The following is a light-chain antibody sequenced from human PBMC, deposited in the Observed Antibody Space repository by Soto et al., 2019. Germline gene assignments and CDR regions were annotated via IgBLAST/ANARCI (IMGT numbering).Light chain of an antibody. CDR1: QSVSSN. CDR3: QQRSNWPIT. Sequence: EIVMTQSPATLSVSPGERATLSCRASQSVSSNLAWYQQKPGQAPRXLIYDASNRATGIPARFSGSGSGTDLTITISSLEPEDFEVYYCQQRSNWPITFGQGTRLEIK. J-gene: IGKJ5*01. V-gene: IGKV3-11*01. CDR2: DAS.